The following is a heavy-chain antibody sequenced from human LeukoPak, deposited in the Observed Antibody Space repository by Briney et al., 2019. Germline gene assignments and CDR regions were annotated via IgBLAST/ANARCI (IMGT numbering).Heavy chain of an antibody. D-gene: IGHD3-3*01. J-gene: IGHJ5*02. CDR1: GGSINTYY. V-gene: IGHV4-59*01. Sequence: SETLSLTCTVSGGSINTYYWSWIRQPPGKGLEWRGYIYYSGSTKYNPSLKSRVAISVDTSKNQFSLRLNSVTTADTAVYYCARAPYYDIWSGYSDNYFDPWGQGTLVTVSS. CDR2: IYYSGST. CDR3: ARAPYYDIWSGYSDNYFDP.